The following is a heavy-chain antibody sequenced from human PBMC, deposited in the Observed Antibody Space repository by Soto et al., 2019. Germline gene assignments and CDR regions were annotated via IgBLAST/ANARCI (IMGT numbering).Heavy chain of an antibody. CDR2: IYSDGNT. J-gene: IGHJ4*02. Sequence: EVQLVETGGGWIQPGGSLILSCAASGFTVSSKYMSWLRQAPGKGLEWVSIIYSDGNTYYADSVKGRFTISRDNSKNTLNLKMNSLRAEDTAVYFCARGRGNCVVTTCYLPFDSWGQGTLVTVSS. CDR3: ARGRGNCVVTTCYLPFDS. D-gene: IGHD2-2*01. V-gene: IGHV3-53*02. CDR1: GFTVSSKY.